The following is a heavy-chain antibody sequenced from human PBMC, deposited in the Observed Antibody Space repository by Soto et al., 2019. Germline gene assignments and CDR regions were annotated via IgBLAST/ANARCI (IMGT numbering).Heavy chain of an antibody. CDR3: AREPTGYDI. V-gene: IGHV3-33*01. D-gene: IGHD6-25*01. J-gene: IGHJ3*02. CDR1: GFTLSTYG. CDR2: IWHDASNT. Sequence: GGSLRLSCAASGFTLSTYGIHWVRQAPGKGLEWVAVIWHDASNTHYADSVKGRFTITRDNSENMVYLQMNSLRAEDTALYYCAREPTGYDIWGQGTKVTVSS.